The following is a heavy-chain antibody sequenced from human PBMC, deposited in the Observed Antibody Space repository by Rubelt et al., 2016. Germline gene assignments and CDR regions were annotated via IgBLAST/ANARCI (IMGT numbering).Heavy chain of an antibody. J-gene: IGHJ4*02. CDR3: IYSSSWYKSSHFEY. CDR2: IREDGSEK. V-gene: IGHV3-7*01. D-gene: IGHD6-13*01. Sequence: LVQHGGSLRLSCAASGFTFGRYWMNWFRQAPGKGLEWVANIREDGSEKNYVDSVMGRFTISRDNAKNTLYLQMNSLRVEDTAVYYCIYSSSWYKSSHFEYWGQGTLVTVSS. CDR1: GFTFGRYW.